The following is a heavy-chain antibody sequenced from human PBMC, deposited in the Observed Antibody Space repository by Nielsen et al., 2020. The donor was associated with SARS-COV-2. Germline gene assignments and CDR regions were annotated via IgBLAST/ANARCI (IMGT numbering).Heavy chain of an antibody. D-gene: IGHD6-13*01. CDR1: GFIFSNYG. CDR2: ISYDGGNK. Sequence: GGSLRLSCAASGFIFSNYGIHWVRQAPGKGLEWVAVISYDGGNKYYADSVKGRFTISRDNSKNTLYLQMNSLRAEDTAVYYCAKDRERYSSSWSHAFDIWGQGTMVTVSS. V-gene: IGHV3-30*18. J-gene: IGHJ3*02. CDR3: AKDRERYSSSWSHAFDI.